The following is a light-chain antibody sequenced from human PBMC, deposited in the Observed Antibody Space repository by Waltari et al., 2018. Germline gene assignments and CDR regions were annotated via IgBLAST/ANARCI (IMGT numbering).Light chain of an antibody. Sequence: QSALTQPASVSGSPGQSITISCTGTSSDVGAYNYVSWYQQHPGKAPKLMLFDVSIRPSGVSNSSTGSKSGNTAALTISGLQAEDEADYYCSSYISSSTLELFGGGTSLTVL. CDR1: SSDVGAYNY. J-gene: IGLJ2*01. V-gene: IGLV2-14*03. CDR2: DVS. CDR3: SSYISSSTLEL.